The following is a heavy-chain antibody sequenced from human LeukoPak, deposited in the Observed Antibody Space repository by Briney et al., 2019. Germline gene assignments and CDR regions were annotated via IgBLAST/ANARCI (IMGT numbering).Heavy chain of an antibody. CDR1: GFTFSSYS. D-gene: IGHD3-22*01. Sequence: PGGSLRLSCAASGFTFSSYSMNWVRQAPGKGLEWVSSISSSSGYIYYADSVKGRFTVSRDNANNSLYLQMNSLRAEDTAVYYCARATGHQLYDNSGYAAFDIWGQGTMVTVSS. J-gene: IGHJ3*02. V-gene: IGHV3-21*01. CDR2: ISSSSGYI. CDR3: ARATGHQLYDNSGYAAFDI.